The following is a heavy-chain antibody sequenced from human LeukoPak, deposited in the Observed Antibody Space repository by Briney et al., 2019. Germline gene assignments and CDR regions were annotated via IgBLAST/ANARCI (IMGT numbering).Heavy chain of an antibody. CDR1: GGSISTSSYY. V-gene: IGHV4-61*05. CDR2: IYYSGST. D-gene: IGHD3-9*01. Sequence: SETLSLTCTVSGGSISTSSYYWGWVRQPPGKGLEWIGYIYYSGSTNYNPSLKSRVTISVDTSKNQFSLKLSSVTAADTAVYYCARGILTNIDYWGQGTLVTVSS. CDR3: ARGILTNIDY. J-gene: IGHJ4*02.